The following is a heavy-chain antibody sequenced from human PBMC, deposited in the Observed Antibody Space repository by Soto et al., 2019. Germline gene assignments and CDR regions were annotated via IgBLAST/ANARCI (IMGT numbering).Heavy chain of an antibody. CDR2: IIPIFGTA. J-gene: IGHJ6*02. CDR1: GGTFSSYA. V-gene: IGHV1-69*01. CDR3: ARDRAEYGDFYYYYGMDV. Sequence: QVQLVQSGAEVKKPGSSVNVSCKASGGTFSSYAISWVRQAPGQGLEWMGGIIPIFGTANYAQKFQGRVTVTADEATITAYMELSSLRSEDTAVYYCARDRAEYGDFYYYYGMDVWGQGTTVTVSS. D-gene: IGHD4-17*01.